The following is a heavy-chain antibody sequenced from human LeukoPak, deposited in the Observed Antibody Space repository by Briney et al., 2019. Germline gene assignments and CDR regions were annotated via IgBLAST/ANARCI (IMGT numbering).Heavy chain of an antibody. CDR2: ISDSATYT. J-gene: IGHJ4*02. CDR1: GFDFSIYS. Sequence: GGSLRLSCAASGFDFSIYSMSWVRQAPGKGLEWVSSISDSATYTYYGDSAHARFSIPRDNAKNSLYLRMNSPRAEDTALYSWARDASGWSRDFWGQGTLVTVSS. V-gene: IGHV3-21*01. CDR3: ARDASGWSRDF. D-gene: IGHD3-3*01.